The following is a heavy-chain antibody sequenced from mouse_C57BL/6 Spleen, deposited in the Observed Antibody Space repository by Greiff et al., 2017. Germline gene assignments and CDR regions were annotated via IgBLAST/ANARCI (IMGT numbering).Heavy chain of an antibody. CDR3: TTASLTGTDDY. Sequence: EVKVEESGGGLVQPGGSMKLSCVASGFTFSNYWMNWVRQSPEKGLEWVAQIRLKSDNYATHYAESVKGRFTISRDDSKSSVYLQMNNLRAEDTGIYYCTTASLTGTDDYWGQGTTRTVSS. J-gene: IGHJ2*01. V-gene: IGHV6-3*01. CDR2: IRLKSDNYAT. D-gene: IGHD4-1*01. CDR1: GFTFSNYW.